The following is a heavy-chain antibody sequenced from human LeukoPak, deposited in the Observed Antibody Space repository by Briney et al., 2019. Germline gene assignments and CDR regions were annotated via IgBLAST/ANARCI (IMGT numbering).Heavy chain of an antibody. V-gene: IGHV3-48*01. Sequence: GGSLRLTCAASGFPLSSYSINWFRQAPGKGLEWVAYISASGSNIYYIDSVKGRFTVSRYNPKSSLFLQMNSPRAEDTAVYYCARVKGIYFDYWSQGGLVTVSS. J-gene: IGHJ4*02. CDR3: ARVKGIYFDY. CDR1: GFPLSSYS. D-gene: IGHD1-14*01. CDR2: ISASGSNI.